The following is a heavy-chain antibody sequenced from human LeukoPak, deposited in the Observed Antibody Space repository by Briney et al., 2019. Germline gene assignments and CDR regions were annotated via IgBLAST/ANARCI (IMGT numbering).Heavy chain of an antibody. Sequence: SEILSLTCSVSGDSISRYYWNWIRQPAGKGLEWIGRVFASGTTNYNPSLTSRVSISADKSKNQVSLRLSSVTAADTAIYYCARGWKQLVYWGQGALVTVSS. D-gene: IGHD1-1*01. V-gene: IGHV4-4*07. J-gene: IGHJ4*02. CDR1: GDSISRYY. CDR2: VFASGTT. CDR3: ARGWKQLVY.